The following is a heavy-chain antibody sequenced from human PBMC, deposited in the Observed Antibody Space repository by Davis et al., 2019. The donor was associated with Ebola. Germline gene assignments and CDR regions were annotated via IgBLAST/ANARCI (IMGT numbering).Heavy chain of an antibody. CDR1: GYPFTDFA. V-gene: IGHV7-4-1*02. D-gene: IGHD3-16*01. CDR2: ITTNTASP. Sequence: SVTVSCKASGYPFTDFAINWLRQAPGQRFEWLGWITTNTASPTYARGFSERFVFSLDTSVDTAFLQINNLRAEDTAIYYCARGMGEFALNWGQGTLVTVSS. CDR3: ARGMGEFALN. J-gene: IGHJ4*02.